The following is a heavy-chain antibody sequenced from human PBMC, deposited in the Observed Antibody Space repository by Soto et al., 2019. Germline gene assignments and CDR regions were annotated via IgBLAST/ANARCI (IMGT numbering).Heavy chain of an antibody. V-gene: IGHV3-30-3*01. CDR1: GFTFSSYA. Sequence: QVQLVESGGGVVQPGRSLRLSGAASGFTFSSYAMHWVRQAPGKGLEWVAVISYDGSNKYYADSVKGRFTISRDNAKNRLYLQMKSLRAEDTAVYYCARAPSNYYDSSGLDYWGQGTLVTVSS. D-gene: IGHD3-22*01. CDR3: ARAPSNYYDSSGLDY. CDR2: ISYDGSNK. J-gene: IGHJ4*02.